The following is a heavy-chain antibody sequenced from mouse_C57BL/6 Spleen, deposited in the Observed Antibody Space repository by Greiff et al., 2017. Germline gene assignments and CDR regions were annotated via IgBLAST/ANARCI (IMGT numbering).Heavy chain of an antibody. CDR2: IYPGSGNT. Sequence: VQLQESGPELVKPGASVKISCKASGYSFTSYYIHWVKQRPGQGLEWIGWIYPGSGNTKYNEKFKGKATLTADTSSSTAYMQLSSLTSEDSAVYYCARPDTLNDASAWFAYWGQGTLVTVSA. CDR3: ARPDTLNDASAWFAY. V-gene: IGHV1-66*01. CDR1: GYSFTSYY. D-gene: IGHD2-12*01. J-gene: IGHJ3*01.